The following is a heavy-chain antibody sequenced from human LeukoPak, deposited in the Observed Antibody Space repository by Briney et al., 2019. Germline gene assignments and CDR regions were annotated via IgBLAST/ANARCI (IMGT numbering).Heavy chain of an antibody. Sequence: KVSCKASGYTFTSYGISWVRQAPGQGLEWMGWISAYNGNINYAQKLQGRVTMTTDTSTSTAYMELRSLRSDDTAVYYCARDLSMKRYYYGSGSPRLGYWGQGTLVTVSS. D-gene: IGHD3-10*01. CDR3: ARDLSMKRYYYGSGSPRLGY. CDR1: GYTFTSYG. J-gene: IGHJ4*02. CDR2: ISAYNGNI. V-gene: IGHV1-18*01.